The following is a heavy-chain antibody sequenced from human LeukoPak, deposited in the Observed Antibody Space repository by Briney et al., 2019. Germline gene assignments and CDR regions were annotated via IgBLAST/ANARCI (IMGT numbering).Heavy chain of an antibody. CDR1: GFTFNNYA. CDR2: ISDSGGTT. Sequence: GGSLRLSCAASGFTFNNYAMNWVRQAPGKGLKWGSVISDSGGTTYYADSVKGRFTISRDSSKNTLYLQMNSLRAEDTAVYYCAKVSGGGLYYDGMDVWGQGTTVTVSS. V-gene: IGHV3-23*01. CDR3: AKVSGGGLYYDGMDV. D-gene: IGHD1-14*01. J-gene: IGHJ6*02.